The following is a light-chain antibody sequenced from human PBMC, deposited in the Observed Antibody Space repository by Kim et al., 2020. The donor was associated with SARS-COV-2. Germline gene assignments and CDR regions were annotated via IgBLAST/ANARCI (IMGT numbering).Light chain of an antibody. CDR3: QSADSSDTFWV. Sequence: PRQTARITCSGDALPKQYAYWFQQKPGQAPVVLIYEDTERPSGIPERFSGSTSGTTVTLTISAVQAEDEADYYCQSADSSDTFWVFGGGTQLTVL. V-gene: IGLV3-25*03. CDR1: ALPKQY. CDR2: EDT. J-gene: IGLJ3*02.